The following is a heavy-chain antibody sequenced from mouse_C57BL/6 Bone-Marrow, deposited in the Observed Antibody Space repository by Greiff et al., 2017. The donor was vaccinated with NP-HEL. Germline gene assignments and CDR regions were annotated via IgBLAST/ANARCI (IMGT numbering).Heavy chain of an antibody. D-gene: IGHD2-12*01. J-gene: IGHJ4*01. V-gene: IGHV14-4*01. CDR3: TSYDGGAGYAMDD. Sequence: EVQLQQSGAELVRPGASVKLSCTASGFNFTDDYMPWVKQRPEQGLEWIGWIDPENGDTEYASKFQGQATITADTSSNTAYLQLSSLTSEDTAVYYGTSYDGGAGYAMDDWGQGTSVTVSS. CDR1: GFNFTDDY. CDR2: IDPENGDT.